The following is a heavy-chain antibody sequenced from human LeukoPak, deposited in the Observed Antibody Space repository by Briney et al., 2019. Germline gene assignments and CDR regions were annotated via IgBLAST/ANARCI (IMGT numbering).Heavy chain of an antibody. Sequence: GESLKISCKGSGYSFTSYWIGWVRQMPGKGLEWMGIIYPDDPDTRYSPSFQGQVTISADKSISTAYLQWSSLKDSDTAMHYCARNTPYGDPEAVYWGQGTLVTVSS. V-gene: IGHV5-51*01. J-gene: IGHJ4*02. D-gene: IGHD4-17*01. CDR3: ARNTPYGDPEAVY. CDR1: GYSFTSYW. CDR2: IYPDDPDT.